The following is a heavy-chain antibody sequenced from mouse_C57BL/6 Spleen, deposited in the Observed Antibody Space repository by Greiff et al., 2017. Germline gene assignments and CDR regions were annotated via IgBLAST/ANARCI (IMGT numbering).Heavy chain of an antibody. CDR2: IYPGDGDT. D-gene: IGHD4-1*01. CDR1: GYAFSSSW. V-gene: IGHV1-82*01. CDR3: ARMGRGYSLGN. J-gene: IGHJ2*01. Sequence: QVQLKQSGPELVKPGASVKISCKASGYAFSSSWMNWVKQRPGKGLEWIGRIYPGDGDTNYNGKFKGKATLTADKSSSTAYMQLSSLTSEDSAVYCCARMGRGYSLGNWGKGTTIAVSS.